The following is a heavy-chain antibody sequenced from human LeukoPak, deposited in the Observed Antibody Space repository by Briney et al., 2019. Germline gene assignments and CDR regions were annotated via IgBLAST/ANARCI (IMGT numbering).Heavy chain of an antibody. CDR1: GGSISSYY. CDR3: ARGPSLQLWSDPYYYYGMDV. J-gene: IGHJ6*02. Sequence: PSETLSLTCTVSGGSISSYYWSWIRQPPGKGLEWIGYIYYSGSTNYNPSLKSRVTISVDTSKNQFSLKLSSVTAADTAVYSCARGPSLQLWSDPYYYYGMDVWGQGTTVTVSS. CDR2: IYYSGST. V-gene: IGHV4-59*12. D-gene: IGHD5-18*01.